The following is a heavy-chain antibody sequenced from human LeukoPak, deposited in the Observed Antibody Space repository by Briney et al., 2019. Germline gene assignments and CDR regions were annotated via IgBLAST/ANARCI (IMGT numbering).Heavy chain of an antibody. V-gene: IGHV3-9*03. D-gene: IGHD3-10*01. CDR1: GFTFDDYA. CDR3: AKDATFYGSGSYYDH. CDR2: ISWNSGSI. J-gene: IGHJ4*02. Sequence: PGRSLRLSCAASGFTFDDYAMHWVRQAPGKGLEWVSGISWNSGSIVYADSVKGRFTISRDNAKNSLYLQMNSLRAEDMALYYCAKDATFYGSGSYYDHWGQGTLVTVSS.